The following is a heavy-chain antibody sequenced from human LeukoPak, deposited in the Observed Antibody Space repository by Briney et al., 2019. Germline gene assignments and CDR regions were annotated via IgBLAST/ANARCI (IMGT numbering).Heavy chain of an antibody. CDR2: IYSGGST. V-gene: IGHV3-66*01. CDR3: ARDCSASSSDYYPLGY. J-gene: IGHJ4*02. CDR1: GFTVSSKY. Sequence: PGGSLRLSCAASGFTVSSKYMSWVRQAPGKGLEWVSVIYSGGSTYYADSVKGRFTISRDNSKNTVYLQMNSLRAEDTAVYYCARDCSASSSDYYPLGYRGQGTLVTVSS. D-gene: IGHD3-22*01.